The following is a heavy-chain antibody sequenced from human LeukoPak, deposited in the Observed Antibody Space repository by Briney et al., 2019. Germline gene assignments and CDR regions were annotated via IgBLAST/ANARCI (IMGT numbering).Heavy chain of an antibody. D-gene: IGHD4-23*01. V-gene: IGHV4-59*12. Sequence: PSETLSLTCTVSGGSISSYYWSWIRQTPGKGLEWIGDIYYSGSTNYNPSLKSRVTISVDTSKNQLSLKLRSVTAADTAVYYCARNSGDYWGQGTLVTVSS. CDR3: ARNSGDY. CDR2: IYYSGST. CDR1: GGSISSYY. J-gene: IGHJ4*02.